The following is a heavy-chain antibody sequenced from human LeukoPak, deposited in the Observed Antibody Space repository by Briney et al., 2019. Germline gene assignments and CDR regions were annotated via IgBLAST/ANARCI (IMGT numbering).Heavy chain of an antibody. V-gene: IGHV3-53*01. CDR2: IYSGGST. CDR3: ARGPIYDYSDY. J-gene: IGHJ4*02. CDR1: GFTVSSNY. D-gene: IGHD5/OR15-5a*01. Sequence: PGGSLRLSCAASGFTVSSNYMSWVRQAPGKGLEWVSVIYSGGSTYYADSVKGRFTISRDNSKNTLCLQMNSLRAEDTAVYYCARGPIYDYSDYWGQGTLVTVSS.